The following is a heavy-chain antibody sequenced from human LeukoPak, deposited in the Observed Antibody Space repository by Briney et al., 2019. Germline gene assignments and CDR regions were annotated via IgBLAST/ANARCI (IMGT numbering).Heavy chain of an antibody. J-gene: IGHJ4*02. Sequence: SETLSLTCTVSGGSISSGGYYWSWIRQHPGKGLEWIGYIYYSGSTYYNPSLKSRVTISVDTSKNQFSLKLSSVTAADTAVYYCARHGSLGHFDYWGQGTLVTVSS. D-gene: IGHD5-12*01. CDR2: IYYSGST. V-gene: IGHV4-31*03. CDR3: ARHGSLGHFDY. CDR1: GGSISSGGYY.